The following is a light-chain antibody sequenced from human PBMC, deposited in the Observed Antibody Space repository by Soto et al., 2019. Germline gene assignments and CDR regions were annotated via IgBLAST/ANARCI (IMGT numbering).Light chain of an antibody. CDR3: QQYKVYPYT. CDR2: DVS. CDR1: QSLTGR. J-gene: IGKJ2*01. Sequence: EIQMTQSPSTLSASIGDRVTLTCRASQSLTGRLAWYQQKPGRPPKLLIYDVSILDSGVPSRFSGSESGTDFTLTISSLRPDDFATFYCQQYKVYPYTFGQGTRLDI. V-gene: IGKV1-5*01.